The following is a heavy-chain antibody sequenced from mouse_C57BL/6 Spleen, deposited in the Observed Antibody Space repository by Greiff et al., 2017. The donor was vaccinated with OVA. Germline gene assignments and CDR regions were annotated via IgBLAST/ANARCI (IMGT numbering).Heavy chain of an antibody. CDR1: GYTFTSYW. V-gene: IGHV1-69*01. Sequence: QVQLQQSGAELVMPGASVKLSCKASGYTFTSYWMHWVKQRPGQGLEWIGEIDPSDSYTNYNQKFKGKSTLTVDKSSSTAYMQLSSLTSEDSAVYYCARFDGYPFFDYWGQGTTLTVSS. D-gene: IGHD2-3*01. CDR3: ARFDGYPFFDY. J-gene: IGHJ2*01. CDR2: IDPSDSYT.